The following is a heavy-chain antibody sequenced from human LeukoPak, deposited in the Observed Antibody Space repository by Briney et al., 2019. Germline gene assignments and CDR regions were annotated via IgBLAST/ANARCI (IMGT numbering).Heavy chain of an antibody. V-gene: IGHV3-74*01. J-gene: IGHJ4*02. CDR3: AKDYRGSDPMFDY. CDR1: GFTFSSHW. CDR2: IKDDGSHT. Sequence: GGSLRLSCAASGFTFSSHWMHWVRQAPGKGLVWVSRIKDDGSHTNYADSVKGRFTISRDNAKNTLSLQMNSLRAEDTAVYHCAKDYRGSDPMFDYWGQGTLVTVSS. D-gene: IGHD3-10*01.